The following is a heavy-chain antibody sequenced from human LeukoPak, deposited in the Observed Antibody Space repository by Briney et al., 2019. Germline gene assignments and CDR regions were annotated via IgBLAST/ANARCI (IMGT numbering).Heavy chain of an antibody. CDR2: IYYSGST. J-gene: IGHJ4*02. CDR1: GGSITSYY. D-gene: IGHD5-24*01. V-gene: IGHV4-59*08. Sequence: SETLSLTCTVSGGSITSYYWSWIRQPPGKGLEWIGYIYYSGSTNHNPSLKSRVTISVDTSKNQFSLKLSSVTAADTAVYYCARRRDGNYFDYWGQGTPVTVCS. CDR3: ARRRDGNYFDY.